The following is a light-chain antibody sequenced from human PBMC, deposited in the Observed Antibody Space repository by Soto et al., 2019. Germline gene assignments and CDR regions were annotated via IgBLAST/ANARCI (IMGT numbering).Light chain of an antibody. V-gene: IGKV1-5*03. Sequence: DIQMTQSPSTLSASVGDRVTITCRASQSISNWLAWYQQKPGKAPKLLIYKASSLESGVPSRFSGSGSGTEFTLTISSLQPDDLATYYCQEYKSYSTFGQGTKLEIK. CDR1: QSISNW. CDR3: QEYKSYST. CDR2: KAS. J-gene: IGKJ2*01.